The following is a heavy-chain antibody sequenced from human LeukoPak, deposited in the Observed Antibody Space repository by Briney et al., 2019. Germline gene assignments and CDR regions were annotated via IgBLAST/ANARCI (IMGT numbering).Heavy chain of an antibody. D-gene: IGHD4-11*01. CDR2: INHSGST. V-gene: IGHV4-34*01. Sequence: PSETLSLTCAVYGGSFSGYYWSWIRQPPGKGLEWIGEINHSGSTNYNPSLKSRVTISVDTSKNQFSLKLSSVTAADTAVYYCANSLGYWGQGTLVTVSS. CDR1: GGSFSGYY. J-gene: IGHJ4*02. CDR3: ANSLGY.